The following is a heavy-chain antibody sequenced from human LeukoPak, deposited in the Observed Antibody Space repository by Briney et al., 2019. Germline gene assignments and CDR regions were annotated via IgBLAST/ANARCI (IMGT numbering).Heavy chain of an antibody. J-gene: IGHJ4*02. CDR1: GFTVSSNY. D-gene: IGHD5-24*01. CDR3: AKDDAWLQYGN. Sequence: PGGSLRLSCAASGFTVSSNYISWVRQAPGKGLEWVSGISPNLVITYYEERVKGRFTLSRDNSKGTVYLQMNSLRPEDTAVYYCAKDDAWLQYGNWGRGTLVTVSS. CDR2: ISPNLVIT. V-gene: IGHV3-23*01.